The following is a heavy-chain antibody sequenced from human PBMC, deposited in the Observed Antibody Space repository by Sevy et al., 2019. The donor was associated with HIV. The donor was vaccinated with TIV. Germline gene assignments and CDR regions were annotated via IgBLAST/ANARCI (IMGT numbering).Heavy chain of an antibody. J-gene: IGHJ4*02. CDR2: ISSSSSYI. V-gene: IGHV3-21*01. D-gene: IGHD5-18*01. CDR3: ARDAVVDTARYYFDY. Sequence: AGSLRLSCAASGFTFSSYSMNWVHQAPGKELEWVSSISSSSSYIYYADSVKGRFTISRDNAKNSLYLQMNSLRAEDTAVYYCARDAVVDTARYYFDYWGQGTLVTVSS. CDR1: GFTFSSYS.